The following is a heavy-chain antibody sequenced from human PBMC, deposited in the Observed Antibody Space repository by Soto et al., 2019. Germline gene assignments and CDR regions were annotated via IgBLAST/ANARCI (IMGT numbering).Heavy chain of an antibody. CDR1: GGSISSYY. Sequence: LETLSLTCTVSGGSISSYYLSWIRQPPGKGLEWIGYIYYSGSTNYADSVKGRFTISRDNAKNTLYLQMNSLRAEDTAVYYCALSYTVTTDYWGQGTLVTVSS. D-gene: IGHD4-17*01. V-gene: IGHV4-59*12. CDR2: IYYSGST. CDR3: ALSYTVTTDY. J-gene: IGHJ4*02.